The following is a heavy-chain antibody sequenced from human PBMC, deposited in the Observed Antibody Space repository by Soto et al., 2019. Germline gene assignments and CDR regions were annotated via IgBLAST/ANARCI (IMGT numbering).Heavy chain of an antibody. CDR2: ISYDGSNK. V-gene: IGHV3-30*18. CDR3: AKDASWFGELFPGWFDP. D-gene: IGHD3-10*01. CDR1: GFTFSSYG. Sequence: GGSLRLSCAASGFTFSSYGMHWVRQAPGKGLEWVAVISYDGSNKYYADSVKGRFTISRDNSKNTLYLQMNSLRAEDTAVYYCAKDASWFGELFPGWFDPWGQGTLVTVS. J-gene: IGHJ5*02.